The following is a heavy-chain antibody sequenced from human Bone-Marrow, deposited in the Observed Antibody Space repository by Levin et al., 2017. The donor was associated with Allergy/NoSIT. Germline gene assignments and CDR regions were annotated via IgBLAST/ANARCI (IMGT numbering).Heavy chain of an antibody. J-gene: IGHJ4*02. CDR1: GGSIRSGGYY. D-gene: IGHD5-18*01. CDR3: ARIPDTTSEFDY. CDR2: IYDSGST. V-gene: IGHV4-31*03. Sequence: PSETLSLTCTVSGGSIRSGGYYWSWIRQHPGKGLEWIGYIYDSGSTSYNPSLESRVAISVDTSKNQFYLKLTSLTAADTTVYYCARIPDTTSEFDYWGQGTLVTVSS.